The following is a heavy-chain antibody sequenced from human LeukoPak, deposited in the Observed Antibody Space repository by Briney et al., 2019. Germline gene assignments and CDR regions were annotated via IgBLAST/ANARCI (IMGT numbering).Heavy chain of an antibody. J-gene: IGHJ4*02. V-gene: IGHV3-9*01. Sequence: GGSLRLSCAASGFTFDDYAMHWVRQAPGKGLEWVSGISWNSGSIGYADSVKGRFTISRDNAKNSLYLQMNSLRAEDTALYYCAKDIGDSSGWPSHLDYWGQGTLVTVSS. CDR3: AKDIGDSSGWPSHLDY. D-gene: IGHD6-19*01. CDR1: GFTFDDYA. CDR2: ISWNSGSI.